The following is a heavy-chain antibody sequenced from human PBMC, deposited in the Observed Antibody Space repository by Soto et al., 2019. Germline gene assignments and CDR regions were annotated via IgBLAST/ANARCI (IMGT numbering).Heavy chain of an antibody. Sequence: QVQLVESGGGVVRPGRSLRLSCAASGFTFSSYGMHWVRQAPGKGLEWVAVISYDGSNKYYADSVKGRFTISRDNSKNTLYLQMNSLRAEDTAVYYCAKLATEMATFLAWGQGTLVTVSS. CDR1: GFTFSSYG. J-gene: IGHJ5*02. V-gene: IGHV3-30*18. CDR3: AKLATEMATFLA. D-gene: IGHD5-12*01. CDR2: ISYDGSNK.